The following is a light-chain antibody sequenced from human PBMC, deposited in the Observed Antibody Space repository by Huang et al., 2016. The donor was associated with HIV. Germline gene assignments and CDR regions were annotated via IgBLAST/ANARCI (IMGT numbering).Light chain of an antibody. CDR1: QSVSSY. CDR3: QQRSNWHSIT. V-gene: IGKV3-11*01. CDR2: DAS. J-gene: IGKJ5*01. Sequence: EIVLTQSPATLSLSPGERATLSCRASQSVSSYLAWYQQKPGQAPRLLTYDASTRATGIPAMFNGSGSGTDFTLTISSLEPEDFAVYYCQQRSNWHSITFGQGTRLEIK.